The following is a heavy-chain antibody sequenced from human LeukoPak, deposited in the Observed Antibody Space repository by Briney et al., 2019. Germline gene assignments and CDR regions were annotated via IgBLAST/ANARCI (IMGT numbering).Heavy chain of an antibody. V-gene: IGHV3-30-3*01. CDR1: GFTFSSYA. Sequence: GGSLRLSCAASGFTFSSYAMHWVRQAPSKGLEWVAVISYDGSNKYYADSVKGRFTISRDNSKNTLYLQMNSLRAEDTAVYYCARDGSSIVLANWGQGTLVTVSS. J-gene: IGHJ4*02. D-gene: IGHD3-10*01. CDR2: ISYDGSNK. CDR3: ARDGSSIVLAN.